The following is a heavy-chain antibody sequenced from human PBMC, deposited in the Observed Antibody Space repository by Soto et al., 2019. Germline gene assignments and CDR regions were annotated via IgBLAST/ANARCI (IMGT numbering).Heavy chain of an antibody. D-gene: IGHD2-21*02. CDR3: AKDQAPVVVTAIVAFDI. V-gene: IGHV3-23*01. J-gene: IGHJ3*02. CDR2: ISGSGGST. CDR1: GFTFSSYA. Sequence: GGSLRLSCAASGFTFSSYAMSWVRQAPGKGLEWVSAISGSGGSTYYADSVKGRFTISRDNSKNTLYLQMNSLRAEDTAVYYCAKDQAPVVVTAIVAFDIWGQGTMVTVSS.